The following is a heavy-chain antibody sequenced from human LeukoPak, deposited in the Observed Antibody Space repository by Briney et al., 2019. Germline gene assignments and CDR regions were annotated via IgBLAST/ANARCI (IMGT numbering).Heavy chain of an antibody. J-gene: IGHJ4*02. D-gene: IGHD4-17*01. CDR1: GGSISSYY. CDR2: IYYSGST. Sequence: SETLSLTCTVSGGSISSYYWSWIRQRPGKGREWIGYIYYSGSTNYNPSLKSRVTISVDTSKNQFSLKLSSVTAADTAVYYCARGYGDYVHWGQGTLVTVSS. V-gene: IGHV4-59*01. CDR3: ARGYGDYVH.